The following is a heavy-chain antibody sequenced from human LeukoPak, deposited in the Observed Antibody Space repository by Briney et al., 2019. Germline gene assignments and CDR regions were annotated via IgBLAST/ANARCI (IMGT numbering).Heavy chain of an antibody. CDR3: ARSPTLVSTSDAFDI. V-gene: IGHV4-4*07. CDR2: IYTSGST. J-gene: IGHJ3*02. D-gene: IGHD5/OR15-5a*01. CDR1: GGSISSYY. Sequence: SETLSLTCTVSGGSISSYYWIWIRQPAGKGLEWIGRIYTSGSTNYNPSLKSRVTISVDKSTTQFSLKLSSVTAADTAVYYCARSPTLVSTSDAFDIWGQGTMVTVSS.